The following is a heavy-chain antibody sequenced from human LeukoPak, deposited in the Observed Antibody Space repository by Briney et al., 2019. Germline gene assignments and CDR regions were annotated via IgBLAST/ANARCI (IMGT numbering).Heavy chain of an antibody. V-gene: IGHV1-24*01. CDR3: ATSSITIFGVVTATFDY. Sequence: ASVKVSRKVSGYTLTELSMHWVRQAPGKGLEWMGGFDPEDGETIYAQKFQGRVTMTDDTSTDTAYMELSSLRSEDTAVYYCATSSITIFGVVTATFDYWGQGTLVTVSS. J-gene: IGHJ4*02. CDR2: FDPEDGET. CDR1: GYTLTELS. D-gene: IGHD3-3*01.